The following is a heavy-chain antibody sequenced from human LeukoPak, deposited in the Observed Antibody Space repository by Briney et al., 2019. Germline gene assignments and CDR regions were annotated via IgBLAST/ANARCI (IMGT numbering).Heavy chain of an antibody. J-gene: IGHJ4*02. D-gene: IGHD3-22*01. CDR1: GFTFSRYG. Sequence: GRSLRLSCAASGFTFSRYGMHWVRQAPGKGLEWVAVISFDGSNKYYADSVKGRFTISRDNSKNTLHLQMTSLRTEDTAVYYCATYYYNSSDSYFGYWGQGTLVTVSS. V-gene: IGHV3-30*03. CDR2: ISFDGSNK. CDR3: ATYYYNSSDSYFGY.